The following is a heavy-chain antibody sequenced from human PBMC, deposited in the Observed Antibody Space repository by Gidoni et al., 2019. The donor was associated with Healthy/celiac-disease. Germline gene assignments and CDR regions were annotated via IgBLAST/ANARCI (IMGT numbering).Heavy chain of an antibody. CDR3: ARGGPPYDFWSGYYSLFDY. CDR1: GYTFTGYY. CDR2: INPNSGGT. D-gene: IGHD3-3*01. Sequence: QVQLVQSGAEVKKPGASVKVSCKASGYTFTGYYMHWVRQAPGQGLEWMGWINPNSGGTNYAQKFQGRVTMTRDTSISTAYMELSRLRSDDTAVYYCARGGPPYDFWSGYYSLFDYWGQGTLVTVSS. J-gene: IGHJ4*02. V-gene: IGHV1-2*02.